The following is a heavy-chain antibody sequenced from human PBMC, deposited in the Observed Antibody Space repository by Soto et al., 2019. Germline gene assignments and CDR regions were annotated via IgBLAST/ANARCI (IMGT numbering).Heavy chain of an antibody. J-gene: IGHJ6*02. CDR1: GGTFSSYA. D-gene: IGHD1-26*01. V-gene: IGHV1-69*01. CDR2: IIPIFGTA. CDR3: ARARELVGATLAYYYGMDV. Sequence: QVQLVQSGAEVKKPGSSVKVSCKASGGTFSSYAISWVRQAPGQGLEWMGGIIPIFGTANYAQKFQGRVTITADESTSTAYMELSSLRSEDTAVYYCARARELVGATLAYYYGMDVWGQGTTVTVSS.